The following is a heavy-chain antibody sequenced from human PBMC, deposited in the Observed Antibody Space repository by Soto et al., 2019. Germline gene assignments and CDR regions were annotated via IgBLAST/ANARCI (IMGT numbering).Heavy chain of an antibody. CDR1: GFTFSSYA. J-gene: IGHJ4*02. Sequence: GESLKISCAASGFTFSSYAMSWVRQAPGKGLEWVSAISGSGGSTYYADSVKGRFTISRDNSKNTLYLQMNSLRAEDTAVYYCAKDWSGSYYFDYWGQGTLVTVSS. V-gene: IGHV3-23*01. D-gene: IGHD1-26*01. CDR2: ISGSGGST. CDR3: AKDWSGSYYFDY.